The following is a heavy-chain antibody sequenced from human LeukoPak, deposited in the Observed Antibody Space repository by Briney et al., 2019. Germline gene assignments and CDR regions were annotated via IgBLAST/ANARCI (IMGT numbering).Heavy chain of an antibody. Sequence: ASVKVSCKVSGYTLTELSMHWARQAPGQGLEWMGGIIPIFGTANYAQKFQGRVTITADESTSTAYMELSSLRSEDTAVYYCARAPHYYDSSGYYYYFDYWGQGTLVTVSS. J-gene: IGHJ4*02. CDR2: IIPIFGTA. CDR3: ARAPHYYDSSGYYYYFDY. V-gene: IGHV1-69*13. D-gene: IGHD3-22*01. CDR1: GYTLTELS.